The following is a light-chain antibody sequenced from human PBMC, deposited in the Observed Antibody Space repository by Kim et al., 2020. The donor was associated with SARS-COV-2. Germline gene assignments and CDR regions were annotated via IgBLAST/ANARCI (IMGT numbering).Light chain of an antibody. CDR2: GAS. CDR1: QRLSSTY. CDR3: QQYGTLQLT. V-gene: IGKV3-20*01. Sequence: SPGESATLSCRASQRLSSTYLAWYQQKSGQAPRLLIHGASSRATGIPDRFSGSGSGTDFTLTISRLEPEDCAVYYCQQYGTLQLTFGGGTKVDIK. J-gene: IGKJ4*01.